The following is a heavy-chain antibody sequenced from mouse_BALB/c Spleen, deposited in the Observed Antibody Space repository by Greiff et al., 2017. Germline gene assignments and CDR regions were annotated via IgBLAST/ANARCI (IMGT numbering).Heavy chain of an antibody. CDR3: ARDAPSASYYGSSYTWFAY. V-gene: IGHV5-6*02. J-gene: IGHJ3*01. CDR1: GFTFSSYG. Sequence: DVKLVESGGDLVKPGGSLKLSCAASGFTFSSYGMSWVRQTPDKRLEWVATISSGGSYTYYPDSVKGRFTISRDNAKNTLYLQMSSLKSEDTAMYYCARDAPSASYYGSSYTWFAYWGQGTLVTVSA. CDR2: ISSGGSYT. D-gene: IGHD1-1*01.